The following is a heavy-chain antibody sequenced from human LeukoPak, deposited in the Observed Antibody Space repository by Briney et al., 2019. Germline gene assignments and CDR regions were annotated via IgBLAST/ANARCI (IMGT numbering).Heavy chain of an antibody. D-gene: IGHD3-10*01. CDR1: GGSISSGDYY. Sequence: SETLSLTCTVPGGSISSGDYYWSWIRQPPGKGLEWIGYIYYSGSTYYNPSLKSRVTISVDTSKNQFSLKLSSVTAADTAVYYCARDREFRAFDIWGQGTMVTVSS. V-gene: IGHV4-30-4*01. CDR2: IYYSGST. CDR3: ARDREFRAFDI. J-gene: IGHJ3*02.